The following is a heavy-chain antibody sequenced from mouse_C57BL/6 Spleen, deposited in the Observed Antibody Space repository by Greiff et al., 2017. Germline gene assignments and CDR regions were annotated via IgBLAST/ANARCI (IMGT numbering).Heavy chain of an antibody. CDR1: GFTFSSYA. D-gene: IGHD2-4*01. Sequence: EVKLVESGGGLVKPGGSLKLSCAASGFTFSSYAMSWVRQTPEKRLEWVATISDGGSYTYYPDNVKGRFTISRDNAKNNLYLQMSHLKSEDTAMYYCARDGDYDWCAYWGQGTLVTVSA. CDR2: ISDGGSYT. J-gene: IGHJ3*01. V-gene: IGHV5-4*01. CDR3: ARDGDYDWCAY.